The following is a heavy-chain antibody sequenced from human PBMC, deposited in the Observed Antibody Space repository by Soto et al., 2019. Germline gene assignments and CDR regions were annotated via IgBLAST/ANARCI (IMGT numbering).Heavy chain of an antibody. CDR1: GGTFSSYA. J-gene: IGHJ4*02. Sequence: GASVKVSCKASGGTFSSYAISWVRQAPGQGLEWMGGFDPEDGETIYAQKFQGRVTMTEDTSTDTAYMELSSLGSEDTAVYYCATSISSGWPYYFDYWGQGTLVTVSS. CDR2: FDPEDGET. D-gene: IGHD6-19*01. CDR3: ATSISSGWPYYFDY. V-gene: IGHV1-24*01.